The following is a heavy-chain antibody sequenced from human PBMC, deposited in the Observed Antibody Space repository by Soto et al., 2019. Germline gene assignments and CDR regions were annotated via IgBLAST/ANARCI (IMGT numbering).Heavy chain of an antibody. D-gene: IGHD4-4*01. V-gene: IGHV1-46*01. J-gene: IGHJ6*02. CDR3: AVGGNYLSMDV. CDR2: INPDGGGT. Sequence: QVQLVQSGAEVKKPGASVKVSCKASGYTFTSYYMHWVRLAPGQGLEWMGIINPDGGGTSYAQQFQGRVIMTRDTSTSTVYMEMSSLRSEDTAVYYCAVGGNYLSMDVWAQGTTVTVSS. CDR1: GYTFTSYY.